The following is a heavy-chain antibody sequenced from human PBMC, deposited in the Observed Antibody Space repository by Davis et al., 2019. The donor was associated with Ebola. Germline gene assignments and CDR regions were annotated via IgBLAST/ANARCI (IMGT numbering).Heavy chain of an antibody. V-gene: IGHV3-23*01. CDR2: LSGSGGST. CDR3: AKSGLSFGVVKYHYGMDV. D-gene: IGHD3-3*01. J-gene: IGHJ6*04. Sequence: GESLKISCAASGFTFTIYAMSWVRQAPGKGLEWVSSLSGSGGSTFYADSVKGRFTISRDNSKTTLYLQMNSLRAEDTAVYYCAKSGLSFGVVKYHYGMDVWGKGATVTVSS. CDR1: GFTFTIYA.